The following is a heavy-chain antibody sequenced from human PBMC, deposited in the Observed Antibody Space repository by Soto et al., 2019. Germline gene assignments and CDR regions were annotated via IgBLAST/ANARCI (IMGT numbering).Heavy chain of an antibody. Sequence: GGSLRLSCAASGLTFPNFGVHWVRQAPGKGLEWVAVISHDGRDRRFADSLEGRFSISRDNSKSTLYLEMTSLRPEDTALYYCALMRRSTLLDVAGPGFEYWGRGTLVTVSS. CDR2: ISHDGRDR. V-gene: IGHV3-30*03. CDR3: ALMRRSTLLDVAGPGFEY. J-gene: IGHJ4*03. CDR1: GLTFPNFG. D-gene: IGHD6-19*01.